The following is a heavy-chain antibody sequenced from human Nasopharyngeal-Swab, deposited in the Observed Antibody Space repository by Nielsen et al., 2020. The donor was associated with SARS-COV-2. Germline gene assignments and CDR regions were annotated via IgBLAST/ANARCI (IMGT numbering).Heavy chain of an antibody. CDR2: IYYSGST. V-gene: IGHV4-59*12. Sequence: SETLSLTCTVSGGSISSYYWSWIRQPPGKGLEWIGYIYYSGSTNYNPSLKSRVTISVDTSKNQFSLKLSSVTAADTAVYYCARAPIYGGNSFYYYYYGMDVWGQGTTVTVSS. CDR1: GGSISSYY. D-gene: IGHD4-23*01. CDR3: ARAPIYGGNSFYYYYYGMDV. J-gene: IGHJ6*02.